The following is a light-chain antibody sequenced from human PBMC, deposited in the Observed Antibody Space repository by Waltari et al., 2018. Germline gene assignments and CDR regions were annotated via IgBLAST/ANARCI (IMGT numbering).Light chain of an antibody. J-gene: IGLJ2*01. CDR1: TSNIGAGHD. CDR2: GNN. Sequence: QSVLTQPPSVSGTPGQRVTISCSGSTSNIGAGHDVHWYQHLPGTAPKLRIYGNNNRPPGVPDRSSGSKSGTSASLAITGLQADDEADYFCQSFDNMLSGGVVFGGGTKLAVL. CDR3: QSFDNMLSGGVV. V-gene: IGLV1-40*01.